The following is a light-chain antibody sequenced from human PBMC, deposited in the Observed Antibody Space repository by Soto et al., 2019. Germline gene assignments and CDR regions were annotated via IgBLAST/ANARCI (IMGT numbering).Light chain of an antibody. CDR3: QQRHMWPIT. V-gene: IGKV3-11*01. CDR2: DAY. CDR1: QSFRGL. Sequence: EIVLTQSPATLALSAGGRATLSCRASQSFRGLLAWYQQKPGQAPRLLIYDAYNRATGIPPRFSGSGSGTDFTLTISSLEPEDSAVYYCQQRHMWPITFGQGTRLEIK. J-gene: IGKJ5*01.